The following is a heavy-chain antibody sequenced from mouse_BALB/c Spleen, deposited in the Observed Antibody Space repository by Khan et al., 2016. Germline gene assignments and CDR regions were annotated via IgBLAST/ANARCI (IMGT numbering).Heavy chain of an antibody. D-gene: IGHD2-1*01. CDR2: ISDGGAYT. J-gene: IGHJ1*01. CDR3: ARTYGNYGYLDV. Sequence: EVELVESGGGLVKPGGSLKLSCVASGFTFSDYYMYWVRQTPEKRLEWVATISDGGAYTYYSDSVKGRFTISRDNAKNNLYLQMSSLKSEDTAMYYWARTYGNYGYLDVWGAGTTVTVSS. V-gene: IGHV5-4*02. CDR1: GFTFSDYY.